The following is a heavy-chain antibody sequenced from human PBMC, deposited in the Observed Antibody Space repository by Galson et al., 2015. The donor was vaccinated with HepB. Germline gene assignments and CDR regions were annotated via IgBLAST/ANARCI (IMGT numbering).Heavy chain of an antibody. D-gene: IGHD3-3*01. V-gene: IGHV1-18*04. CDR2: ISAYNGNT. CDR3: ARDTDYDFWSSYSTKYYYYGMDV. CDR1: GYTFTNYN. Sequence: SGYTFTNYNISWVRQAPGQGLEWMGWISAYNGNTNYAQKLQGRVTMTTDTSTNTAYMELRSLRSDDTAVYYCARDTDYDFWSSYSTKYYYYGMDVWGQGTTVTVSS. J-gene: IGHJ6*02.